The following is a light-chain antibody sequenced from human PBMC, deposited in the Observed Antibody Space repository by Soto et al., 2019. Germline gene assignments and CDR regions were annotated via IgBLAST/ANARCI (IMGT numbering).Light chain of an antibody. J-gene: IGKJ1*01. CDR1: QSVSSSY. CDR2: GAS. Sequence: EIVLTQSPGTLSLSPGERATLSCRASQSVSSSYLAWFQQKPGQAPRLLIYGASSRATGIPDRFSGSGSGTDFTLTISRLEPEDFAVYYGQQYGSPPWTFGQGTKVEIK. V-gene: IGKV3-20*01. CDR3: QQYGSPPWT.